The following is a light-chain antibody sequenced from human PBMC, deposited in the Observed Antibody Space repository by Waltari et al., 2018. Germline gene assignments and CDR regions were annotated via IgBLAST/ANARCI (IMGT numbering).Light chain of an antibody. CDR3: QQRNNWPLS. Sequence: IALTQSPSTLSLSPGERATLSCRANKRVSVYLAVYQHKPVQAPRLLIYDTSNRATGIPARFSGSGSETDFTLTISSLEPEDFAVYYCQQRNNWPLSFGGGTKVEIK. V-gene: IGKV3-11*01. CDR1: KRVSVY. CDR2: DTS. J-gene: IGKJ4*01.